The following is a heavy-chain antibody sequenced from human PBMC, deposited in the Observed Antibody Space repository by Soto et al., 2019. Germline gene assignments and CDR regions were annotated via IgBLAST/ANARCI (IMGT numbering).Heavy chain of an antibody. D-gene: IGHD3-22*01. CDR2: ISWDGGST. CDR3: AKVAYYYDSSGYYLDY. V-gene: IGHV3-43*01. Sequence: HPWGSLRLSCAASGFTFCDYTIHFCRQAPFKCLEWVSLISWDGGSTYYADSVKGRFTISRDNSKNSLYLQMNSLRTEDTALYYCAKVAYYYDSSGYYLDYWGQGTLVTVSS. J-gene: IGHJ4*02. CDR1: GFTFCDYT.